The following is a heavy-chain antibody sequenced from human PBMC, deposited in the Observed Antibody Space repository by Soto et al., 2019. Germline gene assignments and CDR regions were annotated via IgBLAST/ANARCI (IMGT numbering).Heavy chain of an antibody. D-gene: IGHD2-15*01. CDR2: IIPMIGAT. CDR1: GGTFSDFT. CDR3: ARYWSAGTLYSAFDI. Sequence: QVQLVQSGSEVKKPGSSVKVSCKASGGTFSDFTLSWLRQAPGRGLEWMGGIIPMIGATNNAQKLKGRVSITAYKSTGRVYMELNSLRSDDTAVYYCARYWSAGTLYSAFDIWGQGAEVTVSP. J-gene: IGHJ3*02. V-gene: IGHV1-69*06.